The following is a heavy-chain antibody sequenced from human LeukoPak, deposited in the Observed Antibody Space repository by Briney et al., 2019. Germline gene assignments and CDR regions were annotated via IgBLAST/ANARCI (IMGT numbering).Heavy chain of an antibody. V-gene: IGHV4-59*01. Sequence: TSETLFLTCTVSGGSISSYYWSWIRQPPGKGLEWIGYICYSGSTNYNPSLKSRVTISVDTSKNLFSLKLSSVTAADTAVYYCARGYCSSTSCYTGYYYMDVWGKGTTVTVSS. CDR1: GGSISSYY. CDR2: ICYSGST. CDR3: ARGYCSSTSCYTGYYYMDV. D-gene: IGHD2-2*02. J-gene: IGHJ6*03.